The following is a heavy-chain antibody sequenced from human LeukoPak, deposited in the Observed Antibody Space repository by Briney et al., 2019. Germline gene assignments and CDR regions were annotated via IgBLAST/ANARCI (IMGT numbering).Heavy chain of an antibody. J-gene: IGHJ6*03. CDR1: GYTFTSYG. CDR3: AREVYTGYYYYMDV. D-gene: IGHD1-14*01. V-gene: IGHV1-18*01. Sequence: ASVKVSCKASGYTFTSYGISWVRQAPGQGLEWMGWISAYNGNTNYAQKLHGRVTMTTDTSTSTAYMELRSLRSDDTAVYYCAREVYTGYYYYMDVWGKGTTVTVSS. CDR2: ISAYNGNT.